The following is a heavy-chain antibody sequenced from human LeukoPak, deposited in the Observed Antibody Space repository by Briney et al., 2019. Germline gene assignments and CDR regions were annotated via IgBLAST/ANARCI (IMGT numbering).Heavy chain of an antibody. J-gene: IGHJ6*02. CDR3: ARDVVVVVITPIYYGMDV. Sequence: GGSLRLSCAASGFTFSSYWMSWVRQAPVKGLEWVANIKQDGSEKYYVDSVKGRFTISRDNAKNSLYLQMNSLRAEDTAVYYCARDVVVVVITPIYYGMDVWGQGTTVTVSS. V-gene: IGHV3-7*01. D-gene: IGHD3-22*01. CDR2: IKQDGSEK. CDR1: GFTFSSYW.